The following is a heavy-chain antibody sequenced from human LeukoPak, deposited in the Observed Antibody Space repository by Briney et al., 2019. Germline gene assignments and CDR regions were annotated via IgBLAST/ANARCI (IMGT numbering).Heavy chain of an antibody. D-gene: IGHD2-2*01. CDR3: ARGGPQSTSPADY. CDR1: GFVFSSYW. V-gene: IGHV3-74*01. J-gene: IGHJ4*02. CDR2: IKGERSST. Sequence: GGSLRLSCAASGFVFSSYWMHWVRQAPGKGPMWVSHIKGERSSTSYADSVKGRFAISRDNAKNTLYLQMNTLRADDTAVYYCARGGPQSTSPADYWGQGTLVTVSS.